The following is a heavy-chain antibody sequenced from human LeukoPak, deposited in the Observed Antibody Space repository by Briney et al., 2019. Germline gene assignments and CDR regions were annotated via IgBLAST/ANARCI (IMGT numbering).Heavy chain of an antibody. V-gene: IGHV1-24*01. CDR1: GYTLSEIS. Sequence: ASVKVSCKVSGYTLSEISMHWVLKAPGKGLEWMGGFDPEDGETIYAQKFQGRVTMTEDTSTDTAYMELSSLRSEDTAVYYCARAAEMATIIYWFDPWGQGTLVTVSS. CDR2: FDPEDGET. J-gene: IGHJ5*02. D-gene: IGHD5-24*01. CDR3: ARAAEMATIIYWFDP.